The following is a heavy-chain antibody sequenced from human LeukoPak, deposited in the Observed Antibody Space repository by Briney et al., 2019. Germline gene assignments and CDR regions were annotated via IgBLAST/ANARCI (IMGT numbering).Heavy chain of an antibody. V-gene: IGHV3-23*01. Sequence: GGSLRLSCAASGFTFSHYAMSWVRQAPGKGLEWVSAITDSGGDTFHADSVKGRLTISRDNSKNILFLQMNSLRAEGTAVYYCVKGSAASRPYYFDYWGLGTLVTVSS. CDR3: VKGSAASRPYYFDY. D-gene: IGHD6-6*01. J-gene: IGHJ4*02. CDR2: ITDSGGDT. CDR1: GFTFSHYA.